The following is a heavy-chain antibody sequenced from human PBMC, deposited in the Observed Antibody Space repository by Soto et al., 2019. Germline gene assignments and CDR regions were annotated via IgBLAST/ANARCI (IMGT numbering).Heavy chain of an antibody. D-gene: IGHD2-8*01. V-gene: IGHV3-21*01. J-gene: IGHJ5*02. Sequence: LRLSCAASGFTFISYSMNWVRQAPGNVLEWVSSISSSSSYIYYADSVKGRFTISRDNAKNSLYLQMNSLRAEDTDVYYCARDLFPPSEPPYCTNGVCHGSEPWGQGTLVIVSS. CDR1: GFTFISYS. CDR2: ISSSSSYI. CDR3: ARDLFPPSEPPYCTNGVCHGSEP.